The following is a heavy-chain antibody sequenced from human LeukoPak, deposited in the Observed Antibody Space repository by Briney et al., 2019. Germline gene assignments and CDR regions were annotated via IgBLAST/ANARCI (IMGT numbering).Heavy chain of an antibody. D-gene: IGHD3-22*01. CDR2: INHSGST. Sequence: PSETLSLTCAVYGGSFSGYYWSWIRQPPGKGLEWIGEINHSGSTNYNPSLKSRVTISVDTSKNQFSLKLSSVTAADTAVYYCARGNYYDSSGYYRDYYYYMDVWGKGTTVTISS. V-gene: IGHV4-34*01. CDR3: ARGNYYDSSGYYRDYYYYMDV. J-gene: IGHJ6*03. CDR1: GGSFSGYY.